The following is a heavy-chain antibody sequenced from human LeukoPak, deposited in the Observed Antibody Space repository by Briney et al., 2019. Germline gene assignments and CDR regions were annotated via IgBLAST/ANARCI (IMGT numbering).Heavy chain of an antibody. CDR1: GYTFTGYY. J-gene: IGHJ6*03. CDR3: ARGPMAKIRRMDV. CDR2: INPNSGGT. Sequence: ASVKVSCKASGYTFTGYYMHWVRQAPGQGLEWMGWINPNSGGTNYARKFQGRVTMTRDTSISTAYMELSRLRSDDTAVYYCARGPMAKIRRMDVWGKGTTVTVSS. D-gene: IGHD5-24*01. V-gene: IGHV1-2*02.